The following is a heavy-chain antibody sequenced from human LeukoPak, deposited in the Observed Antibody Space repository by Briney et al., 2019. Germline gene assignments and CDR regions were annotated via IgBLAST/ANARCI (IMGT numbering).Heavy chain of an antibody. J-gene: IGHJ4*02. CDR1: GFTFSSYA. V-gene: IGHV3-23*01. D-gene: IGHD6-19*01. CDR3: AKAPASGIAVAGTLFDY. CDR2: ISGSGGST. Sequence: GGSLRLSCAASGFTFSSYAMSWVRQAPGKGLEWVSAISGSGGSTYYADTVKGRFTTSRDNSKNTLYLQMNSLRAEDTAVYYCAKAPASGIAVAGTLFDYWGQGTLVTVSS.